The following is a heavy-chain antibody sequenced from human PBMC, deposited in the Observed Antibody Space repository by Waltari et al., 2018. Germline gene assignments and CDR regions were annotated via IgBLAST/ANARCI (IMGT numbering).Heavy chain of an antibody. CDR2: ISSSSSYI. J-gene: IGHJ2*01. Sequence: EVQLVESGGGLVKPGGSLRLSCAASGFTFSSYSMNWVRQAPGKGLEWVSSISSSSSYIYYADSVKGRFTISRDNAKNSLYLQMNSLRAEDTAVYYCARVDNSGWYFDLWGRGTLVTVSS. V-gene: IGHV3-21*01. CDR1: GFTFSSYS. D-gene: IGHD1-20*01. CDR3: ARVDNSGWYFDL.